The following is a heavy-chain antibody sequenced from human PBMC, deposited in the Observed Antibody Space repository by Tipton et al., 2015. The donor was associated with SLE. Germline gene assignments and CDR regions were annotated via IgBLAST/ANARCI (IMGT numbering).Heavy chain of an antibody. CDR1: GGSISSYY. Sequence: LRLSCTVSGGSISSYYWSWIRQPPGKGLEWIGYIYYSGSTNYNPSLKSRVTISVDTSKNQFSLKLSSVTAADTAVYYCARDGYGGSHFSYWVQGTLVTVSS. V-gene: IGHV4-59*01. D-gene: IGHD1-26*01. J-gene: IGHJ4*02. CDR3: ARDGYGGSHFSY. CDR2: IYYSGST.